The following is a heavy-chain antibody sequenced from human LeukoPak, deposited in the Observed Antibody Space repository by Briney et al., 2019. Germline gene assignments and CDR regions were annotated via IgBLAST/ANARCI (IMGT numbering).Heavy chain of an antibody. CDR1: GSTFSGYA. CDR2: ISGSGGST. J-gene: IGHJ5*02. D-gene: IGHD2-15*01. CDR3: AKGRHYCSGGSCYSNWFDP. Sequence: PGGSLRLSCAASGSTFSGYAMSWVRQAPGKGLEWVSAISGSGGSTSYADSVKGRFTISRDNSKNTLYLQMNSLRAEDTAVYYCAKGRHYCSGGSCYSNWFDPWGQGTLVTVSS. V-gene: IGHV3-23*01.